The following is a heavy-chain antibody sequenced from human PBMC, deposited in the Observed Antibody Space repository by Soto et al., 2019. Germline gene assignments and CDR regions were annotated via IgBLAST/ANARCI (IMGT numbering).Heavy chain of an antibody. V-gene: IGHV3-53*01. Sequence: GGSLRLSCNSSGFTVSTTYMSWLRHAPGMGLEWVAGIESGGSPHYAESVKGPSTIARDITKIMIYILLHTLRDEDTAVYYCAKDLGHLRLLNCHFYGLDVWGQGSTVTVSS. CDR3: AKDLGHLRLLNCHFYGLDV. CDR1: GFTVSTTY. CDR2: IESGGSP. D-gene: IGHD1-1*01. J-gene: IGHJ6*02.